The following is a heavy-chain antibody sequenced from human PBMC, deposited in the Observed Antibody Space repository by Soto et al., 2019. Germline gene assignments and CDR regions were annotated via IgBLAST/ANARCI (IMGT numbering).Heavy chain of an antibody. V-gene: IGHV3-11*01. J-gene: IGHJ6*02. CDR1: GFTFSDYY. Sequence: PGGSLRLSCAASGFTFSDYYMSWIRQAPGKGLEWVSYISSSGSTIYYADSVKGRFTISRDNSKNTLYLQMNSPRAEDTAVYYCAKEKAYSSGWDGMDVWGQGTTVTVSS. D-gene: IGHD6-19*01. CDR3: AKEKAYSSGWDGMDV. CDR2: ISSSGSTI.